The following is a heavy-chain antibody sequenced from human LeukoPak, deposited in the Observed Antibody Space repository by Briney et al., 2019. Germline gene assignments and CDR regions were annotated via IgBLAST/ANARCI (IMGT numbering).Heavy chain of an antibody. J-gene: IGHJ4*02. V-gene: IGHV4-59*01. Sequence: KPSETLSLTCTVSGGSISSYYWSWIRQPPGKGLEWIGYIYYSGSTNYNPSLKSRVTISVDTSKNQFSLKLSSVTAADTAVYYCARDSIAVAGPPLDYWGQGTLVTVSS. D-gene: IGHD6-19*01. CDR3: ARDSIAVAGPPLDY. CDR2: IYYSGST. CDR1: GGSISSYY.